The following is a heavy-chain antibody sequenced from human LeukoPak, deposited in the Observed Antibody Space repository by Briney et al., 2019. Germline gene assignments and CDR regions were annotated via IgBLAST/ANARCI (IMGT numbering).Heavy chain of an antibody. CDR1: GGSMRSSSYY. V-gene: IGHV4-39*01. Sequence: SETLSLTCNVSGGSMRSSSYYWGWIRQSPGKGLEWIVSIYYIGITYYKAALKSRVSISVDTSKNQFSLRLNSVTAADTAVYYCASLLQYSSSSRFFQHWGLGTLVTVS. D-gene: IGHD6-6*01. J-gene: IGHJ1*01. CDR2: IYYIGIT. CDR3: ASLLQYSSSSRFFQH.